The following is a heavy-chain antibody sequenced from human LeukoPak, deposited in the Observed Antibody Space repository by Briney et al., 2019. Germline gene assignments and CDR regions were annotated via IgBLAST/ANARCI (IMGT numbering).Heavy chain of an antibody. CDR2: IYYSGST. Sequence: SETLSLTCTVSGGSISSYYWSWIRQPAGKGLEWIGSIYYSGSTYYNPSLKSRVTISVDTSKNQFSLKLSSVTAADTAVYYCARRAWFLLFDYWGQGTLVTVSS. CDR3: ARRAWFLLFDY. V-gene: IGHV4-4*07. J-gene: IGHJ4*02. CDR1: GGSISSYY. D-gene: IGHD3-10*01.